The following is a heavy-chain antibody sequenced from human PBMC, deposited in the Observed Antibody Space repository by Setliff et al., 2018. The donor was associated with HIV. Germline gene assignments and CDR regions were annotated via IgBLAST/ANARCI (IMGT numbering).Heavy chain of an antibody. J-gene: IGHJ1*01. CDR3: AKEGVWGDAEYLIH. Sequence: ASVKVSCKASGYTFFSYGINWVRQAPGQGLEWMGWIRPYTSDTNYAQKFHSRITMTADTSTTTVYMDLRTLRSDDTAKYYCAKEGVWGDAEYLIHWGRGTLVTVSS. V-gene: IGHV1-18*01. CDR1: GYTFFSYG. D-gene: IGHD7-27*01. CDR2: IRPYTSDT.